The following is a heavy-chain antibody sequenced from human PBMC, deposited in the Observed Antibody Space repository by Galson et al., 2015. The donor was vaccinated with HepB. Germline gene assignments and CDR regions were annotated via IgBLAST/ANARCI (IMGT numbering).Heavy chain of an antibody. J-gene: IGHJ4*02. CDR2: ISYDGGNK. D-gene: IGHD3-22*01. CDR1: GFTFSSYA. V-gene: IGHV3-30*04. CDR3: AREDYYDSSGYYFDY. Sequence: SLRLSCAASGFTFSSYAMHWVRQAPGKGLEWVAVISYDGGNKYYADSVKGRFTISRDNSKNTLYLQMNSLRAEDTAVYYCAREDYYDSSGYYFDYWGQGTLVTVSS.